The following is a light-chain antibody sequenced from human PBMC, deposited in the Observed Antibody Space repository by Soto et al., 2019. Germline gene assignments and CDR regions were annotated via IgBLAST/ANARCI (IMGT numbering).Light chain of an antibody. Sequence: AIQMTQSPSSLSASVGDRVTITCRAGQGIRSELAWYQQKPGKAPNLLIYAASTLQSGVPSRFSGSGSGTDFTLTISSLQPEDFATYYCLHDYNYPRTFGQGTRVEIK. CDR3: LHDYNYPRT. V-gene: IGKV1-6*01. CDR1: QGIRSE. J-gene: IGKJ1*01. CDR2: AAS.